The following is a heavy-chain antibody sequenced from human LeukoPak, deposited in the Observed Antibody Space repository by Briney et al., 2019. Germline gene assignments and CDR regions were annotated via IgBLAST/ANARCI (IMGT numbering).Heavy chain of an antibody. CDR2: ISSSSSYI. D-gene: IGHD5-18*01. J-gene: IGHJ4*02. CDR3: ASDTAITTGFDY. Sequence: GGSLRLSCAASGFTFSSYWMYWVRQAPGKGLVWVSSISSSSSYIYYADSVKGRFTISRDNAKNSLYLQMSSLRAEDTAVYYCASDTAITTGFDYWGQGTLVTVSS. CDR1: GFTFSSYW. V-gene: IGHV3-21*01.